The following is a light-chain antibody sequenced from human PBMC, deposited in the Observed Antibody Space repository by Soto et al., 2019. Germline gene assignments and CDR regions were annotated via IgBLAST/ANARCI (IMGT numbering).Light chain of an antibody. V-gene: IGKV4-1*01. CDR2: WAS. CDR1: QSVLYSSNNKNY. J-gene: IGKJ3*01. CDR3: QQFYNTPFT. Sequence: DLVLTQSPDSLAVSLCESSTINCKPSQSVLYSSNNKNYLAWYQQNPGQPPKLLIYWASTRESGVPDRFSGSGSGTDFTLTISSLQAEDVAVYYCQQFYNTPFTFGPGTKVDI.